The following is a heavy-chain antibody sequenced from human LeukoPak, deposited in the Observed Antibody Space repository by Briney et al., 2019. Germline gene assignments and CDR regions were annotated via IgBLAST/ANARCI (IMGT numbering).Heavy chain of an antibody. J-gene: IGHJ4*02. CDR1: GYTFTSYG. CDR3: ARVPQLVTLGDY. CDR2: ISAYNGNT. D-gene: IGHD6-13*01. Sequence: ASVKVSCKASGYTFTSYGISWVRQAPGRGLEWMGWISAYNGNTNYAQKLQGRVTMTTDTSTSTAYMELRSLRSDDTAVYYCARVPQLVTLGDYWGQGTLVTVSS. V-gene: IGHV1-18*01.